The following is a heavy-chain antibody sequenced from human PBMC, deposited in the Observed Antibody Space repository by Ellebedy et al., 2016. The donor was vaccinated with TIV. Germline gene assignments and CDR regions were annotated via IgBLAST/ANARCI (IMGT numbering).Heavy chain of an antibody. CDR3: ARDRDIVVVPAAIRQYYMDV. J-gene: IGHJ6*03. V-gene: IGHV4-4*07. CDR2: IYTSGST. Sequence: SETLSLTXTVSGGSISSYYWSWIRQPAGKGLEWIGRIYTSGSTNYNPSLKSRVTMSVDTSKNQFSLKLSSVTAADTAVYYCARDRDIVVVPAAIRQYYMDVWGKGTTVTVSS. D-gene: IGHD2-2*02. CDR1: GGSISSYY.